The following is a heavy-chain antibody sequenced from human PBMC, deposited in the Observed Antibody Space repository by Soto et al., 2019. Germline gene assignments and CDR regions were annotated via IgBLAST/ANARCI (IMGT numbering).Heavy chain of an antibody. D-gene: IGHD1-26*01. CDR2: MYNSGST. CDR1: GGSISGYY. CDR3: ARGLISGSHYSGGWYYFDS. Sequence: SETLSLTCTVSGGSISGYYWSWIRQPPGKGLEWIGYMYNSGSTNYNPSLKSRVTISVHTSSSQFSLELSSVTAADTAVYYCARGLISGSHYSGGWYYFDSWGQGTQVTVSS. V-gene: IGHV4-59*12. J-gene: IGHJ4*02.